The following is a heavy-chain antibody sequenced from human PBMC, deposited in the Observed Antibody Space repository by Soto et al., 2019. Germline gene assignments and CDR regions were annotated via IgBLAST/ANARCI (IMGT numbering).Heavy chain of an antibody. CDR1: GFTFSSYS. V-gene: IGHV3-21*01. CDR3: ARERESRGNYDY. D-gene: IGHD2-15*01. Sequence: VGSLRLSCAASGFTFSSYSMNCFLQAPGEGLEGGSSISSSSSYIYYADSVKGRFTISRDNAKNSLYLQMNSLRAEDTAVYYCARERESRGNYDYWGQGTLVTVSS. CDR2: ISSSSSYI. J-gene: IGHJ4*02.